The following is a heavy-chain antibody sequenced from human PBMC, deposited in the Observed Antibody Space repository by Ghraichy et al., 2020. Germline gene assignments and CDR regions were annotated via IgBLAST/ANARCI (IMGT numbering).Heavy chain of an antibody. V-gene: IGHV3-74*01. CDR2: MNSDGTTI. J-gene: IGHJ4*02. Sequence: GGSLRLSCAASGFTFSSTWLHWVRQAPGKGLVWVSRMNSDGTTINYADSVKGRFTISRDNAKNTLYLQVNSLRGEDTAVYYWATAGIYRFDYWGQGTPVTVSS. CDR3: ATAGIYRFDY. CDR1: GFTFSSTW. D-gene: IGHD3-16*02.